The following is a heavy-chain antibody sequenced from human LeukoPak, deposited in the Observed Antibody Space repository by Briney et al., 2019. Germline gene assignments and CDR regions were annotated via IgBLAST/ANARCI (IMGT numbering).Heavy chain of an antibody. CDR3: ARSSCTSTSCYRSYYYFGLDV. V-gene: IGHV4-34*10. CDR1: GGSFSVYY. D-gene: IGHD2-2*01. CDR2: INHSGST. Sequence: PSETLSLTCAISGGSFSVYYRTWIRLAPGKGLEWIGEINHSGSTDYNPSLESRITMSVDTSKNQFSLKLSSVTAADTAVYYCARSSCTSTSCYRSYYYFGLDVWGQGTTVTVSS. J-gene: IGHJ6*02.